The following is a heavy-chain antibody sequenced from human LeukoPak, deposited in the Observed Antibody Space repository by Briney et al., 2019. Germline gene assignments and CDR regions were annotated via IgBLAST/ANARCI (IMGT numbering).Heavy chain of an antibody. J-gene: IGHJ4*02. CDR3: AKDIAAALYY. Sequence: GGSLRLSCAASGFTFDDYDMHWVRQAPGKGLEWVSGISWNSGSIGYADSVKGRFTISRDNAKNSLYLQMNSLRAEDTALYYCAKDIAAALYYWGQGTLVTVSS. CDR1: GFTFDDYD. V-gene: IGHV3-9*01. D-gene: IGHD6-13*01. CDR2: ISWNSGSI.